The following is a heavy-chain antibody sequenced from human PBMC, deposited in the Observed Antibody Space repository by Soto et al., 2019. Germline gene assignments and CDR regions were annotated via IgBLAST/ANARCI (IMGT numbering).Heavy chain of an antibody. Sequence: SETLSLTCTVSGGSISSGGYYWSWIRQHPGKGLEWIGYIYYSGSTYYNPSLKSRVTISVDTSKNQFSLKLSSVTAADTAVYYCARIEMTDDAFDIWGQGTMVTVS. CDR1: GGSISSGGYY. V-gene: IGHV4-31*03. CDR3: ARIEMTDDAFDI. J-gene: IGHJ3*02. CDR2: IYYSGST.